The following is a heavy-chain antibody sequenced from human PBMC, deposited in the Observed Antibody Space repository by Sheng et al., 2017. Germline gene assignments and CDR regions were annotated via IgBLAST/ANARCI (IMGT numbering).Heavy chain of an antibody. CDR1: GFTFSSYS. J-gene: IGHJ4*02. CDR3: ARATVTTQIRTFDY. D-gene: IGHD4-17*01. CDR2: ITSGSRYI. Sequence: EVQLVESGGGLVKPGGSLRLSCAASGFTFSSYSMNWVRQAPGKGLEWVSSITSGSRYIYYADSVQGRFTISRDNAKNSLYLQMNSLRAEDTAVYYFARATVTTQIRTFDYWGQGT. V-gene: IGHV3-21*01.